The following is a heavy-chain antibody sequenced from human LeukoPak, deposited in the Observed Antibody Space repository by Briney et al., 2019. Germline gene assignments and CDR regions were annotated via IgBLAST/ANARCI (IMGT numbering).Heavy chain of an antibody. V-gene: IGHV3-30*18. Sequence: GGSLRLSCAASGFTFSSYVMNWVRQAPGKGLEWVTVISYDGSNKDYADSVKGRFTISRDNSKNTLYVQMNSLRAEDTAVYYCSKDSVDWLCWFDPWGQGTLVTVSS. CDR1: GFTFSSYV. CDR2: ISYDGSNK. J-gene: IGHJ5*02. D-gene: IGHD3-9*01. CDR3: SKDSVDWLCWFDP.